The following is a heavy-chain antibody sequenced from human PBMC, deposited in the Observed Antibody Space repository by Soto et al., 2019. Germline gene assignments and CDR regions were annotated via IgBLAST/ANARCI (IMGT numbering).Heavy chain of an antibody. J-gene: IGHJ6*02. Sequence: GASVKVSCKASGYTFTGYHMHWVRQAPGQGLEWMGWINPNSGGTNYAQKFQGRGTMTRDTAISTAYMELSRLRSDDTAVYYCARDLWFGESYYYYYGMGVWGQGTTVTVS. CDR1: GYTFTGYH. CDR2: INPNSGGT. D-gene: IGHD3-10*01. CDR3: ARDLWFGESYYYYYGMGV. V-gene: IGHV1-2*02.